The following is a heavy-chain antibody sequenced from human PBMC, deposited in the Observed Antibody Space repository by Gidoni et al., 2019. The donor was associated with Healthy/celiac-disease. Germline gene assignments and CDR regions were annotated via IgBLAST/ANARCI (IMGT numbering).Heavy chain of an antibody. CDR3: ARHVESGSYYYFDY. J-gene: IGHJ4*02. D-gene: IGHD1-26*01. V-gene: IGHV4-59*08. CDR1: GGSLSSYY. Sequence: QVQLQESGPGLVKPSETLSLTCPVSGGSLSSYYWSWIRQPPGKGLEWIGYIYYRGSTNYNPSLKSRVTIAVDTSKNQFSLKLSSVTAADTAVYYCARHVESGSYYYFDYWGQGTLVTVSS. CDR2: IYYRGST.